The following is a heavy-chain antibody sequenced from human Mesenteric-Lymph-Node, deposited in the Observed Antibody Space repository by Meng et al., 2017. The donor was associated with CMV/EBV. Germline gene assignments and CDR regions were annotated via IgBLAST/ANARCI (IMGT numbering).Heavy chain of an antibody. J-gene: IGHJ4*02. V-gene: IGHV1-2*02. D-gene: IGHD3-22*01. CDR3: AREFYYDTSGYPELDY. CDR2: IDPNSGGT. Sequence: ASVKVSCKASGYTFSGFYIHWVRQAPGQGLEWMGWIDPNSGGTNYAQEFQGRVTMTRDTSISTAYMGLSRLRSDDTALYFCAREFYYDTSGYPELDYWGQGTLVTVSS. CDR1: GYTFSGFY.